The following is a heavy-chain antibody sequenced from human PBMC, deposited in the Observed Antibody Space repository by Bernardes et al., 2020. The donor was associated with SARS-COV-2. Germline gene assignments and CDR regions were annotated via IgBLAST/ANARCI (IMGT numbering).Heavy chain of an antibody. CDR1: GFTVSSNY. Sequence: GGSLRLSCAASGFTVSSNYMSWVRQAPGKGLEWVSVIYSGGSTYYADSVKGRFTISRDNSKNTLYLQMNSLRAEDTAVYYCARETLASSWRNDAFDIWGQRTMVTVSS. D-gene: IGHD6-6*01. CDR3: ARETLASSWRNDAFDI. V-gene: IGHV3-66*02. J-gene: IGHJ3*02. CDR2: IYSGGST.